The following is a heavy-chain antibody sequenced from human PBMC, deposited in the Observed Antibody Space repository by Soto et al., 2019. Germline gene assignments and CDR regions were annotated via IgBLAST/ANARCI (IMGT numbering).Heavy chain of an antibody. D-gene: IGHD3-22*01. CDR3: ARELRAYYYDSSGYYKTDAFDI. J-gene: IGHJ3*02. CDR1: GGTFSSYV. CDR2: IIPIFGTA. Sequence: GASVKVSCKASGGTFSSYVISWVRQAPGQGLEWMGGIIPIFGTANYAQKFQGRVTITADESTSTAYMELSSLRSEDTAVYYCARELRAYYYDSSGYYKTDAFDIWGQGTMVTVSS. V-gene: IGHV1-69*13.